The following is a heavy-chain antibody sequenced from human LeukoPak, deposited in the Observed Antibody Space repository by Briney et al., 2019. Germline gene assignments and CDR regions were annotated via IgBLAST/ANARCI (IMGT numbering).Heavy chain of an antibody. CDR2: IWYDGSNK. CDR1: GFTFSSYG. J-gene: IGHJ4*02. Sequence: GGSLRLSCAASGFTFSSYGMHWVRQAPGKGLEWVAVIWYDGSNKYYADSVKGRFTISRDNSKNTLYLQMNSLRAEDTAVYYCAKRPWYYYDSSGYYDYWGQGTLVTVSS. V-gene: IGHV3-33*06. D-gene: IGHD3-22*01. CDR3: AKRPWYYYDSSGYYDY.